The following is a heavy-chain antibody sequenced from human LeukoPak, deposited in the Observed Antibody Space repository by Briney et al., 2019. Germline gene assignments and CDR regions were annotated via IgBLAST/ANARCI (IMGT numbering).Heavy chain of an antibody. Sequence: SETLSLTCTVSGYSISSGYFWGWIRQPPGKGLEWIGSIYHSGSTYYNPSLKSRVTISVDTSKNQFSLKLSSVTAADTAVYYCARDLDFGVVTGYFDYWGQGTLVTVSS. CDR2: IYHSGST. D-gene: IGHD3-3*01. CDR3: ARDLDFGVVTGYFDY. CDR1: GYSISSGYF. J-gene: IGHJ4*02. V-gene: IGHV4-38-2*02.